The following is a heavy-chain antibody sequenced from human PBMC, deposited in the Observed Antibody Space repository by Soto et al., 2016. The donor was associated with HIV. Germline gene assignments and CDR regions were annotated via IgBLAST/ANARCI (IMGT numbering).Heavy chain of an antibody. V-gene: IGHV3-23*04. D-gene: IGHD1-26*01. Sequence: EVQLVESGGGLVQPGGSLRLSCAASGFSFSTYAMSWVRQAPGKGLEWVASISGSGSSTYYADSVKGRFTISRDNSKNTLYLQMNSLRAEDTAVYYCTKDLPGRPVGXRGRDYFDYWGQGTLVTGLL. CDR2: ISGSGSST. CDR3: TKDLPGRPVGXRGRDYFDY. J-gene: IGHJ4*02. CDR1: GFSFSTYA.